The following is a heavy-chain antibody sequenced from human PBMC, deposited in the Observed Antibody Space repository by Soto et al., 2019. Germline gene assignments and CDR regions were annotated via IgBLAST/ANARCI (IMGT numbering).Heavy chain of an antibody. D-gene: IGHD1-26*01. CDR1: GGSFSGYY. V-gene: IGHV4-34*01. CDR3: ARGRGATSYYYYYGMDV. J-gene: IGHJ6*02. CDR2: INHSGST. Sequence: PSETLSLTCAVYGGSFSGYYWSWIRQLPGKGLEWIGEINHSGSTNYNPSLKSRVTISVDTSKNQFSLKLSSVTAADTAVYYCARGRGATSYYYYYGMDVWGQGTTVTVSS.